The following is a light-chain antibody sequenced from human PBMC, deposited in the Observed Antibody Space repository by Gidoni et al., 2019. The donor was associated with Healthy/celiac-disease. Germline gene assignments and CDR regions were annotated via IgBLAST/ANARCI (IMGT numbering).Light chain of an antibody. J-gene: IGKJ3*01. Sequence: EMVLTQSPATLSLSPGERATLSCRASQSVSDYLAWYQQKPGQAPRLLIYDAANRATGTPARFSGSASATDFTLTISSLEPEDFAVYYCQQRSNWPAFGPXTKVNIK. V-gene: IGKV3-11*01. CDR1: QSVSDY. CDR2: DAA. CDR3: QQRSNWPA.